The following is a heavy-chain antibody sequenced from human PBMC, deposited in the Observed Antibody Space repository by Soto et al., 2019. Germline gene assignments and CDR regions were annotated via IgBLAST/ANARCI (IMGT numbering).Heavy chain of an antibody. CDR3: AKATTLPYCSSTSCYRLYYYYGMDV. V-gene: IGHV3-30*18. CDR1: GFTFSSYG. CDR2: ISYDGSNK. D-gene: IGHD2-2*02. J-gene: IGHJ6*02. Sequence: QVQLVESGGGVVQPGRSLRLSCAASGFTFSSYGMHWVRQAPGKGLEWVAVISYDGSNKYYADSVKGRFTISRDNSKNTLYLQMNSLRAEDTAVYYCAKATTLPYCSSTSCYRLYYYYGMDVWGQGTTVTVSS.